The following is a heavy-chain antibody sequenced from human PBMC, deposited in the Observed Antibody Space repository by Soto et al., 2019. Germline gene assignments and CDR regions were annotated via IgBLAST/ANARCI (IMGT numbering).Heavy chain of an antibody. CDR2: MNPNSGNT. D-gene: IGHD2-2*01. J-gene: IGHJ6*02. V-gene: IGHV1-8*01. Sequence: ASVKVSCKASGYTFTSYEINWVRQATGQGLEWMGWMNPNSGNTGYAQKFQGRVTMTRNTSISTAYMELSSLRSEDTAVYYCAVREVPAATHYYYYYGMDVWGQGTTVTVSS. CDR1: GYTFTSYE. CDR3: AVREVPAATHYYYYYGMDV.